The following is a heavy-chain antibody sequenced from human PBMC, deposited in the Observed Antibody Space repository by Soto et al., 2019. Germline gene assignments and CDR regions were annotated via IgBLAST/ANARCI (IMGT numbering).Heavy chain of an antibody. J-gene: IGHJ6*03. Sequence: PGESLKISCKGSGYSFTSYWIGWVRQMPGKGLEWMGIIYPGDSDTRYSPSFQGQVTISADKSISTAYLQWSSLKASDTAMYYCATISTTGTTARGGYYMDVWGKGTTVTVSS. CDR1: GYSFTSYW. CDR2: IYPGDSDT. D-gene: IGHD1-1*01. V-gene: IGHV5-51*01. CDR3: ATISTTGTTARGGYYMDV.